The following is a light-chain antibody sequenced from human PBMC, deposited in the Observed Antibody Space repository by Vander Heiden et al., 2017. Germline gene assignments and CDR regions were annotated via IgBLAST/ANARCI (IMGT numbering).Light chain of an antibody. CDR1: QNVRSW. J-gene: IGKJ1*01. CDR3: QQEDTFPWT. CDR2: KAS. Sequence: DIQMTQSPSTLSASVGDRVTVTCRASQNVRSWLAWYQQKPGKAPKLLIYKASSLESGVPSRFSGSESGTEFTLTISSLQPDDFATYYCQQEDTFPWTFGQGTMVEIK. V-gene: IGKV1-5*03.